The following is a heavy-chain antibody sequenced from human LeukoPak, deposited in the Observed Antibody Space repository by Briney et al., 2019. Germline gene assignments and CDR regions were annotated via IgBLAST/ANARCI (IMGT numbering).Heavy chain of an antibody. J-gene: IGHJ4*02. CDR2: ISYDGSNK. CDR1: GFTFSSYA. CDR3: ARDQVWAFDY. V-gene: IGHV3-30-3*01. Sequence: PGGSLRLSCAASGFTFSSYAMHWVRQAPGKGLEWVAVISYDGSNKYYADSVKGRFTISRDNSKNTPYLQMNSLRAEDTAVYYCARDQVWAFDYWGQGTLVTVSS. D-gene: IGHD3-16*01.